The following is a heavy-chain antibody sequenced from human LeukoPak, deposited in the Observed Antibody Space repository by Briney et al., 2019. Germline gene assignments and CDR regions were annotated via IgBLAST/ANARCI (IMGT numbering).Heavy chain of an antibody. V-gene: IGHV3-23*01. J-gene: IGHJ4*02. Sequence: GGSLRLSCAASGFTFSSYSMNWVRQAPGKGLEWVSAISGSGGSTYYADSVKGRFTISRDNSKNTLYLQMNSLRAEDTAVYYCAKVRDSSGYYTDTYYFDYWGQGTLVTVSS. D-gene: IGHD3-22*01. CDR3: AKVRDSSGYYTDTYYFDY. CDR2: ISGSGGST. CDR1: GFTFSSYS.